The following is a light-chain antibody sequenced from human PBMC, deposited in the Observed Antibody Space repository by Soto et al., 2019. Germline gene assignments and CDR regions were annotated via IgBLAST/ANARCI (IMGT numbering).Light chain of an antibody. V-gene: IGKV3-20*01. Sequence: EIVFTQSPVTLSLSPGERATLSCRASQSVSSSYLAWYQQKPGQAPRLLIYDASSRATGIPDRFSGSGSGTDFTLTITRLEPEDFAVYFCQQYGSSLWTFGQGTKVDIK. J-gene: IGKJ1*01. CDR3: QQYGSSLWT. CDR1: QSVSSSY. CDR2: DAS.